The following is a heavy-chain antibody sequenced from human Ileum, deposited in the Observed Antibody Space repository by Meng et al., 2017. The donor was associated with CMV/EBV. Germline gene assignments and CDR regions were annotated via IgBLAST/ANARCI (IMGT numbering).Heavy chain of an antibody. V-gene: IGHV1-18*01. D-gene: IGHD1-26*01. CDR3: GRVRYGVGETTVDY. CDR2: ISTYNSDT. CDR1: DYTFTTNG. Sequence: KASDYTFTTNGISRVRQAPGQGLEWMEWISTYNSDTIHAQKYQDRVTMTTDTSTSTAYIEVRSLRSDDTAVYYCGRVRYGVGETTVDYWGQGTLVTVSS. J-gene: IGHJ4*02.